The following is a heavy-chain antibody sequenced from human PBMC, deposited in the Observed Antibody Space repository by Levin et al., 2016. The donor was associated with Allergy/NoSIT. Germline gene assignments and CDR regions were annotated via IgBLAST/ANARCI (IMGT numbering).Heavy chain of an antibody. CDR2: ISGSGGST. J-gene: IGHJ3*02. Sequence: VRQAPGKGLEWVSAISGSGGSTYYADSVKGRFTISRDNSKNTLYLQMNSLRAEDTAVYYCAKQGLSDDSSGYYDAFDIWGQGTMVTVSS. CDR3: AKQGLSDDSSGYYDAFDI. V-gene: IGHV3-23*01. D-gene: IGHD3-22*01.